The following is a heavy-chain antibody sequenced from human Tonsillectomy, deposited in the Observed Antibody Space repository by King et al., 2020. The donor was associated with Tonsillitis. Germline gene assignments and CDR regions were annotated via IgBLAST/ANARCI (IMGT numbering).Heavy chain of an antibody. Sequence: VQLVESGGRLVQPGGSLRLSCAASGFTFNNYAMNWVRQAPGKGLEWVSAISGSGDDTWYADSVKGRFAISRDNSKNTLYLQMNSLRADDTAVYYGAKVGKFVLVVSATAAFNMWGQGTMVTVSS. CDR3: AKVGKFVLVVSATAAFNM. CDR1: GFTFNNYA. D-gene: IGHD2-15*01. V-gene: IGHV3-23*04. CDR2: ISGSGDDT. J-gene: IGHJ3*02.